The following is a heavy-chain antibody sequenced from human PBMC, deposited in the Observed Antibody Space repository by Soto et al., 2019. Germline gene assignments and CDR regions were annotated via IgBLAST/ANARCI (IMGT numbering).Heavy chain of an antibody. CDR2: ISYDGNNK. J-gene: IGHJ6*02. CDR3: ARAGCDGGRCYTLVGLRYGMDV. V-gene: IGHV3-30-3*01. CDR1: GFTFSSYV. Sequence: QVQLVESGGGVVQPGRSLRLSCAASGFTFSSYVMHWVRQAPGKGLEWVAVISYDGNNKYYADSVKGRFTISRDNSKNTLYLQMNSLRAEDTAVYYCARAGCDGGRCYTLVGLRYGMDVWGQGTTVTGSS. D-gene: IGHD2-15*01.